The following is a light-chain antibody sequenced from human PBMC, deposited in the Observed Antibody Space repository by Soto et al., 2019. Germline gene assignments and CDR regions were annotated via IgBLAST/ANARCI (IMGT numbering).Light chain of an antibody. CDR1: QGISNS. CDR3: QNYNSAPFT. V-gene: IGKV1-27*01. CDR2: AAS. Sequence: DIQMPQSPSSLSASVGDRVTITCRESQGISNSLARYKPKPGKVPTLLIYAASTLQSEVPSRFSGSGFATYFTLTISSLQPEDVATDYGQNYNSAPFTFGLGTKVYIK. J-gene: IGKJ3*01.